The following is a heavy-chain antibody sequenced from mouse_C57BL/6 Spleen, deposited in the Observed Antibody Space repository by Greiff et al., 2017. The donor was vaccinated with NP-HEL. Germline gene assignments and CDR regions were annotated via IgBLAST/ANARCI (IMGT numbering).Heavy chain of an antibody. CDR1: GFTFSSYA. Sequence: EVMLVESGGGLVKPGGSLKLSCAASGFTFSSYAMSWVRQTPEKRLEWVATISDGGSYTYYPDNVKGRFTISRDNAKNNLYLQMSHLKSEDTAMYYCARGDYYGSRGYYFDYWGQGTTLTVSS. CDR3: ARGDYYGSRGYYFDY. D-gene: IGHD1-1*01. CDR2: ISDGGSYT. V-gene: IGHV5-4*03. J-gene: IGHJ2*01.